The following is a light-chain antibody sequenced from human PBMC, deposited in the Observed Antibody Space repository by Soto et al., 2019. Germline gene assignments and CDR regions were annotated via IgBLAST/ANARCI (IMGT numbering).Light chain of an antibody. CDR2: GAS. CDR3: QQYGRLPKT. V-gene: IGKV3-20*01. J-gene: IGKJ1*01. CDR1: QSVSSSS. Sequence: EIVLTQSPGTLSLSPGERATLSCRASQSVSSSSLTWYQQKPDQAPRLLSYGASSRATGIPDRFSGSGSGTDFTLTISRLEPEDFAVYYCQQYGRLPKTFGQGTKVEIK.